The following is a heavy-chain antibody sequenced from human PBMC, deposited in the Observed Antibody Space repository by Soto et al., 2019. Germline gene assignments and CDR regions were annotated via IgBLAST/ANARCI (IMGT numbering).Heavy chain of an antibody. Sequence: QVQLVESGGGVVQPGRSLRLSCAASGFTFSSYAMHWVRQAPGKGLEWVAVISYDGSNKYYADSVKGRFTISRDNSKNTLYLQMNSLRAEDTAVYYCARDSPFDSSSWYYYYYGMDVWGQGTTVTVSS. J-gene: IGHJ6*02. CDR1: GFTFSSYA. CDR2: ISYDGSNK. CDR3: ARDSPFDSSSWYYYYYGMDV. V-gene: IGHV3-30-3*01. D-gene: IGHD6-13*01.